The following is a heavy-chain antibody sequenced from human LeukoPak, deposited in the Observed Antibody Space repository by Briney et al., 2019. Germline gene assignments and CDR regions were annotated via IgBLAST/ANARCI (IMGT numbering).Heavy chain of an antibody. V-gene: IGHV3-53*01. Sequence: GGSLRLSCAASGFTVSSNYMSWGRQAPGKGVEWVSVIYSGGSTYYADSVKGRFTISRDNPKNTLYLQMNSLRAEDTAVYYCARDGGVRSFDPWGQGTLVTVSS. D-gene: IGHD3-16*01. J-gene: IGHJ5*02. CDR3: ARDGGVRSFDP. CDR2: IYSGGST. CDR1: GFTVSSNY.